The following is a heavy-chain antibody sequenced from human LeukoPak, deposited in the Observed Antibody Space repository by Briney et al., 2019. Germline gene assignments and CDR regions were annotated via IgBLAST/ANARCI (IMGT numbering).Heavy chain of an antibody. V-gene: IGHV1-18*01. CDR2: ISAYNGNT. CDR1: GYTFTSYG. Sequence: ASVKVSCKASGYTFTSYGISWVRQAPGQGLEWMGWISAYNGNTNYAQKLQGRVTMTTDTSTSTAYMELRSLRSDDTAVYYCARDVDCTNGVCSWAFDIWGQGTMVTVSS. CDR3: ARDVDCTNGVCSWAFDI. J-gene: IGHJ3*02. D-gene: IGHD2-8*01.